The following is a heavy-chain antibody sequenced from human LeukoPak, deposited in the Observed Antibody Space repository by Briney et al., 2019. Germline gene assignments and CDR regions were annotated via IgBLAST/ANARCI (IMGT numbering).Heavy chain of an antibody. D-gene: IGHD2-21*02. CDR3: ARDVRYCGGDCYGNFDY. Sequence: GGSLRLSCAASGFTFSSYSMHWVRQAPGKGLEWVSYICSSSSTIYYADSMKGRFTISRDNAKNSLYLQMNSLRAEDTAVYYCARDVRYCGGDCYGNFDYWGQGTLVTVSS. V-gene: IGHV3-48*04. CDR1: GFTFSSYS. J-gene: IGHJ4*02. CDR2: ICSSSSTI.